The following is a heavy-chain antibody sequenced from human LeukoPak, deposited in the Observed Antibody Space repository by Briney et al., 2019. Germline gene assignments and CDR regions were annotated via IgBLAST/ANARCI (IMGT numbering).Heavy chain of an antibody. CDR2: INPNSGGT. V-gene: IGHV1-2*02. J-gene: IGHJ5*02. CDR1: GYTFTSYG. D-gene: IGHD3-10*01. Sequence: ASVEVSCKASGYTFTSYGISWVRQAPGQGLEWMGWINPNSGGTNYAQKFQGRVTMTRDTSISTAYMELSRLRSDDTAVYYCARGGRWMVRGAQSLLNWFDPWGQGTLVTVSS. CDR3: ARGGRWMVRGAQSLLNWFDP.